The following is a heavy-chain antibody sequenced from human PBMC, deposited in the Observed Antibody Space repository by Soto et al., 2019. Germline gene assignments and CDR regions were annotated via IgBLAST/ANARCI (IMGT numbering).Heavy chain of an antibody. V-gene: IGHV3-23*01. D-gene: IGHD2-2*01. Sequence: PGGSLRLSCAASGFTFSSYAMSWVRQSPGKGLEWVSAISGSGGSTYYADSVKGRFTISRDNSKNTLYLQMNSLRAEDTAVYYCAKGGTSSPRGMDVWGQGTTVTVSS. CDR2: ISGSGGST. CDR1: GFTFSSYA. J-gene: IGHJ6*02. CDR3: AKGGTSSPRGMDV.